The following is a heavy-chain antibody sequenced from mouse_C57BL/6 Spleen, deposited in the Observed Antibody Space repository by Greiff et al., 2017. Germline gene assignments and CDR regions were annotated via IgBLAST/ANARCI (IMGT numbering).Heavy chain of an antibody. Sequence: VQLVESGPGLVQPSQSLSITCTVSGFSLTSYGVHWVRQPPGKGLEWLGVIWSGGSTDYNAAFISRLSISKDNSKSQVFFKMNSLQADDTAIYYCAKNYGSSNWYFDVWGTGTTVTVSS. CDR1: GFSLTSYG. D-gene: IGHD1-1*01. CDR3: AKNYGSSNWYFDV. J-gene: IGHJ1*03. V-gene: IGHV2-4*01. CDR2: IWSGGST.